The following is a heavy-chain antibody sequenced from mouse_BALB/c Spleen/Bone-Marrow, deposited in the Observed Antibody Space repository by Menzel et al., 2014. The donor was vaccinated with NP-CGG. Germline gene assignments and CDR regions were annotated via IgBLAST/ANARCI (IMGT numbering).Heavy chain of an antibody. CDR3: ARDSFLITRALDY. Sequence: VKLQESGPGLVAPSQSLSITCIVSGFSLTGYGVSWVRQSPGKGLEWLGMIWGDGSTDYNSALKSRLSISKDNSKSQVFLKMNSLQTDDTARYYCARDSFLITRALDYWGQGTSVTVSS. CDR1: GFSLTGYG. V-gene: IGHV2-6-7*02. CDR2: IWGDGST. D-gene: IGHD2-4*01. J-gene: IGHJ4*01.